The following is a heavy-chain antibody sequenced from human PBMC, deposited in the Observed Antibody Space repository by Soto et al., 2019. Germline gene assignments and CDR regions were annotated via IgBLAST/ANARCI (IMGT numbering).Heavy chain of an antibody. CDR3: AREAISHRYAMDV. J-gene: IGHJ6*02. CDR1: GFTFSAHW. CDR2: INSDGSST. V-gene: IGHV3-74*01. Sequence: GGSLRLSCAASGFTFSAHWMHWVRQAPGKGLVWVSRINSDGSSTNYADSVKGRFTISRDNAKNTLFLQVNSLRAEDTAVYFCAREAISHRYAMDVWGHGTMVSVSS.